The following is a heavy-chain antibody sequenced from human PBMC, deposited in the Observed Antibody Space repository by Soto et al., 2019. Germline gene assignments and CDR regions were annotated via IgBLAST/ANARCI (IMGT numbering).Heavy chain of an antibody. D-gene: IGHD3-10*01. Sequence: SETLSLTCAVSGGSISSGGHSWSWIRQPPGKGLEWLGFIYYTGSTYYNPSLKSRVTLSVDRSKNQLSLNLTSVTAADTAMYFCARAPPGPSDRWDAWGQGTTVTVSS. V-gene: IGHV4-30-2*01. J-gene: IGHJ6*02. CDR1: GGSISSGGHS. CDR3: ARAPPGPSDRWDA. CDR2: IYYTGST.